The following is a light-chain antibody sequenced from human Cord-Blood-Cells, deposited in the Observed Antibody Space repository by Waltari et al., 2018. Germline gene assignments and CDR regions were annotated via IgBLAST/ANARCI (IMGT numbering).Light chain of an antibody. CDR1: SSDVGGYNY. V-gene: IGLV2-14*01. Sequence: QSALTQPASVSGSPGQSITISCTGTSSDVGGYNYVSWYQQHPGKAPKLMIYDVSKRPSGFSNRLSGSKPRNTASLTISGLQAEDEADYYCSSYTSSSTWVFGGGTKLTVL. J-gene: IGLJ3*02. CDR2: DVS. CDR3: SSYTSSSTWV.